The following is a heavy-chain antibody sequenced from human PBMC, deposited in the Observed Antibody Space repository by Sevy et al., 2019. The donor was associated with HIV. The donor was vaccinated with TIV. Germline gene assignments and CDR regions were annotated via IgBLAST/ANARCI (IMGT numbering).Heavy chain of an antibody. V-gene: IGHV3-30-3*01. J-gene: IGHJ4*01. CDR3: AGDGGYSIKWYPLY. CDR1: GFAFSTHA. CDR2: ISYEGTET. D-gene: IGHD1-26*01. Sequence: GGSLRLSCAASGFAFSTHAMHWVRQAPGKGLERVAVISYEGTETFYAASVEGRFTTVRDNSKNMLSLQINSLKPEDTAVYYCAGDGGYSIKWYPLYWGHGTLVTVSS.